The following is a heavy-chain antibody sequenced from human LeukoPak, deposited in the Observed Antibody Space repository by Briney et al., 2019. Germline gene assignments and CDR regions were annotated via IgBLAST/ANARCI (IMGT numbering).Heavy chain of an antibody. CDR3: ARAGANFWVYATSVFYWFDP. J-gene: IGHJ5*02. D-gene: IGHD2-8*01. V-gene: IGHV3-48*03. Sequence: GGSLRLSCAASGFTFSSYEMNWVRQAPGKGLEWVSYISSSGSTIYYADSVKGRFTISRDNAKNSLYLQMNSLRAEDTAVYYCARAGANFWVYATSVFYWFDPWGQGTLVTVPS. CDR2: ISSSGSTI. CDR1: GFTFSSYE.